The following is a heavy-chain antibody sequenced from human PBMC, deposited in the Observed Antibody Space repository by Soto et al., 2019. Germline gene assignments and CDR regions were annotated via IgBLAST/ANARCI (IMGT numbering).Heavy chain of an antibody. Sequence: QITLNESGPTQVKPRQTLTLTCTFSGFSLTTSGVGVGWIRQSPGKAPEWLALIYWDDDKRYSPYLKSRLTITKDTSKNQVVLTMADLDTADTATYYCAHRVLRTVFGLVTTTAIYFDFWGQGTPVAVSS. CDR2: IYWDDDK. J-gene: IGHJ4*02. CDR1: GFSLTTSGVG. CDR3: AHRVLRTVFGLVTTTAIYFDF. V-gene: IGHV2-5*02. D-gene: IGHD3-3*01.